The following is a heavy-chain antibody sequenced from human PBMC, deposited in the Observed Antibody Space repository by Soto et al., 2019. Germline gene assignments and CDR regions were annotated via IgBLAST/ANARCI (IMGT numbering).Heavy chain of an antibody. J-gene: IGHJ6*02. CDR3: ARDRSTYYYYGMDV. CDR1: GFTFSSYG. Sequence: GGSLRLSCAASGFTFSSYGMHWVRQAPGKGLEWVAVIWYDGSNKYYADSVKGRFTISRDNSKNTLYLQMNSLRAEDTAVYYCARDRSTYYYYGMDVWGQGTTVTVSS. CDR2: IWYDGSNK. D-gene: IGHD3-16*02. V-gene: IGHV3-33*01.